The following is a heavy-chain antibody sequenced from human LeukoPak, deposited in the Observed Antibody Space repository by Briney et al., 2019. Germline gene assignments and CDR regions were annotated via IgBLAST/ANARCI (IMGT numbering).Heavy chain of an antibody. V-gene: IGHV3-48*02. D-gene: IGHD3-22*01. Sequence: PGGSLRLSCAASGFTFSSYSMNWVRQAPGKGLEWVSYISSSSSTIYYADSVKGRFTISRDNAKNSLYLQVNSLRDEDTAVYYCARGGSSGSRNFDYWGRGTLVTVSS. CDR3: ARGGSSGSRNFDY. CDR2: ISSSSSTI. J-gene: IGHJ4*02. CDR1: GFTFSSYS.